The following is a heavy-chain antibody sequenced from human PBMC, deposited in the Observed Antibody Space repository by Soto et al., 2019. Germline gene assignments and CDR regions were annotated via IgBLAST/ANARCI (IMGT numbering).Heavy chain of an antibody. CDR3: ARKYGIAVAGSFDY. CDR2: IYSGGST. CDR1: GFIVSSNY. J-gene: IGHJ4*02. V-gene: IGHV3-53*01. D-gene: IGHD6-19*01. Sequence: EVQVVESGGGLIQPGGSLRLSCAASGFIVSSNYMSWVRQAPGKGLEWVSVIYSGGSTYYKPSLKSRVTMSVDTSKNQVSLKLSSVTAVDTAVYYCARKYGIAVAGSFDYWGQGTLVTVSS.